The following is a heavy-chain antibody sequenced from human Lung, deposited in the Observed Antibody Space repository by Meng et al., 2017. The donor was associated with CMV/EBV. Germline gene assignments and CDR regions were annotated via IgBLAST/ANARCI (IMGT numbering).Heavy chain of an antibody. D-gene: IGHD3-22*01. CDR3: ARLLYYYDSGGYYRYFDY. J-gene: IGHJ4*02. Sequence: INSGDYYWSCTRQPPGKGLEWSGYIYYSGCTYYNPSLKSRLTMSVDTSKNQFSLKLSSVTAADTAVYYCARLLYYYDSGGYYRYFDYWGQGTLVTVSS. V-gene: IGHV4-30-4*01. CDR2: IYYSGCT. CDR1: INSGDYY.